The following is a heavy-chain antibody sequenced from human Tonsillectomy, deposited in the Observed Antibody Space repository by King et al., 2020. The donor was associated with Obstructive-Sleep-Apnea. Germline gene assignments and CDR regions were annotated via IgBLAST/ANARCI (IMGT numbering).Heavy chain of an antibody. D-gene: IGHD6-19*01. CDR2: IYYSGST. V-gene: IGHV4-59*01. CDR1: GGSISSYY. CDR3: ARSGDSSGWVRGPLVYYGMDV. Sequence: VQLQESGPGLVKPSETLSLTCTGSGGSISSYYWSWIRQPPGKGLEWIGYIYYSGSTNYNPSLKSRVTISVDTSRNQFSLKLSSVTAADTAVYSCARSGDSSGWVRGPLVYYGMDVWGQGTTVTVSS. J-gene: IGHJ6*02.